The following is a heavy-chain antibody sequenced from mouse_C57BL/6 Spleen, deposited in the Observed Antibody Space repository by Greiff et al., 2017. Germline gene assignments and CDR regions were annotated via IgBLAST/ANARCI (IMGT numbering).Heavy chain of an antibody. CDR2: INPNNGGT. Sequence: EVQLQQSGPELVKPGASVKISCKASGYTFTDYYMNWVKQSHGKSLEWIGDINPNNGGTSYNQKFKGKATLTVDKSSSTAYMELRSLTSEDSAVYYCARGRGTGGDYWGQGTTLTVSS. CDR3: ARGRGTGGDY. J-gene: IGHJ2*01. CDR1: GYTFTDYY. V-gene: IGHV1-26*01. D-gene: IGHD3-3*01.